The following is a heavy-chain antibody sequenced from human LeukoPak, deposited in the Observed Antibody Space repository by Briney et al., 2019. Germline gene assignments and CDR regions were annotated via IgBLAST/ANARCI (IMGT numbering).Heavy chain of an antibody. Sequence: PGGSLRLSCAASGFTFSHYGMPWVRQAPGKGLEWVALISYDGRNTYYADSVKGRFTISRDNSKSTLYLQMNSLRVEDTAVYYCAKDPPERDCSAGSCYGWGQRTLVTVSS. CDR3: AKDPPERDCSAGSCYG. CDR1: GFTFSHYG. D-gene: IGHD2-15*01. V-gene: IGHV3-30*18. J-gene: IGHJ4*02. CDR2: ISYDGRNT.